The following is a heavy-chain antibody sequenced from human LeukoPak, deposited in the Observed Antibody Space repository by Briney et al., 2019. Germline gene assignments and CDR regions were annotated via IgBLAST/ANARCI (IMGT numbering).Heavy chain of an antibody. D-gene: IGHD1-26*01. Sequence: GGTLRLSCAASGFTFRSCVMSWVRQAPGKGLEWVSAISDSGDRTSYADSVKGRFTISRDNSETTLFLQMNSLRGEDTAVYYCAKGVGASYYFDYWGRGTLVTVSS. V-gene: IGHV3-23*01. CDR3: AKGVGASYYFDY. J-gene: IGHJ4*02. CDR1: GFTFRSCV. CDR2: ISDSGDRT.